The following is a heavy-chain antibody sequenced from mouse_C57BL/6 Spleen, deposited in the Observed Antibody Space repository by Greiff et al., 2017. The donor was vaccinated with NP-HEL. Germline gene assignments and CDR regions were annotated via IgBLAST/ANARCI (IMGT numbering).Heavy chain of an antibody. CDR1: GFTFSDYY. D-gene: IGHD2-3*01. V-gene: IGHV5-16*01. CDR3: ARVGDGYYAFAY. CDR2: INYDGSST. J-gene: IGHJ3*01. Sequence: EVHLVESEGGLVQPGSSMKLSCTASGFTFSDYYMAWVRQVPEKGLEWVANINYDGSSTYYLDSLKSRFIISRDNAKNILYLQMSSLKSEDTATYYCARVGDGYYAFAYWGQGTLVTVSA.